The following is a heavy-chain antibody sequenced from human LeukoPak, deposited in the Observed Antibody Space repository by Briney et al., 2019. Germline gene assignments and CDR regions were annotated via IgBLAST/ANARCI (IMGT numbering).Heavy chain of an antibody. CDR2: IRYDGSNK. CDR1: GFTFSSYG. V-gene: IGHV3-30*02. J-gene: IGHJ4*02. D-gene: IGHD1-26*01. CDR3: ARVDAGRYYGHDY. Sequence: GGSLRLSCAASGFTFSSYGMHWVRQAPGKGLEWVAFIRYDGSNKYYADSVKGRFTISRDNSKNTLYLQMNSLRAEDTAVYYCARVDAGRYYGHDYWGQGTLVTVTS.